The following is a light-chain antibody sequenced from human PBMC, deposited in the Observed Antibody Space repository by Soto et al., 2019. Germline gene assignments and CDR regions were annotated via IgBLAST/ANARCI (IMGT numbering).Light chain of an antibody. J-gene: IGKJ2*03. Sequence: DIQMNQSPSSLTASVGDRVTITCRASQNIRNYLNWYQQTPGKAPKLLTYAAYSSQSGVPSRFSGSGSGTDFTLTISSLQPEDFTTYYCQQSSSTPYSFGQGTKLEIK. CDR2: AAY. CDR1: QNIRNY. V-gene: IGKV1-39*01. CDR3: QQSSSTPYS.